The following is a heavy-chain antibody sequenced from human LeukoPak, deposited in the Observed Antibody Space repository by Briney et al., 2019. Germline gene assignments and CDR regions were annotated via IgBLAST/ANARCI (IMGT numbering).Heavy chain of an antibody. CDR3: AREGYYDSSGYYF. J-gene: IGHJ4*02. CDR2: INSDGSST. CDR1: GFTFSSYW. Sequence: PGGSLRLSCVASGFTFSSYWMHWVRRAPGKGLVWVSRINSDGSSTSYADSVKGRFTISRDNAKNTLYLQMNSLRAEDTAVYYCAREGYYDSSGYYFWGQGTLVTVPS. V-gene: IGHV3-74*01. D-gene: IGHD3-22*01.